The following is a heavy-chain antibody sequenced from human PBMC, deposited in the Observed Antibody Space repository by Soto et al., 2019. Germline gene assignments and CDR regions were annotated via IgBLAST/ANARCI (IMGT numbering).Heavy chain of an antibody. CDR3: HGYGY. J-gene: IGHJ4*02. CDR2: IYSGGST. D-gene: IGHD5-12*01. Sequence: EVQVVESGGGLMQPGGSLRLSCEVSGFSVTANYMSWVRQAPEKGLEWVSVIYSGGSTYYVDSVKGRFNISRDISKNTLYLQMNSLRAEDTAVYYCHGYGYWGQGTQVTVSS. V-gene: IGHV3-53*01. CDR1: GFSVTANY.